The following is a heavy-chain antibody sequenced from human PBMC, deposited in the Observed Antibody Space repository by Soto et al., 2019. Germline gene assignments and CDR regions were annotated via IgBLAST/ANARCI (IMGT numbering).Heavy chain of an antibody. CDR3: ARERSAAGTGWFDP. J-gene: IGHJ5*02. CDR2: MNPNSGNT. CDR1: GYTFTSYD. Sequence: QVQLVQSGAEVKKPGASVKVSCKASGYTFTSYDINWVRQATGQGLEWKGWMNPNSGNTGYAQKFQGRVTMTRNTSMSTAYMEVSSLRSEDTAVYYWARERSAAGTGWFDPWGQGTLVTVSS. V-gene: IGHV1-8*01. D-gene: IGHD6-13*01.